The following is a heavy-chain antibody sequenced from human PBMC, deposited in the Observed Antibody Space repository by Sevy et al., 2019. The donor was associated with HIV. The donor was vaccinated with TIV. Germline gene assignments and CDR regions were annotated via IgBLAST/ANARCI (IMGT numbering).Heavy chain of an antibody. CDR3: TRWKGLQSIFDY. CDR2: FKSKADGGTV. J-gene: IGHJ4*02. CDR1: GFTFGDYA. D-gene: IGHD1-1*01. V-gene: IGHV3-49*04. Sequence: GGSLRLSFTTSGFTFGDYAMNWVRQAPGKGLEWVAFFKSKADGGTVDHAASVKGRFTISRDDSKSIAYLQMNDLTTEDTGVYYCTRWKGLQSIFDYWGQGALVTVSS.